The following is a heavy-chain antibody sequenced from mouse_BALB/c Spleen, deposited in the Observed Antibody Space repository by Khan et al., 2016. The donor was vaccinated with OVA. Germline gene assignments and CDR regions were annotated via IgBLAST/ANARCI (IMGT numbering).Heavy chain of an antibody. J-gene: IGHJ2*01. Sequence: VQLQQSGAELAKPGASVKMSCKASGYTFINYWILWVKQRPGQGLEWIGYINPSIGATENNQKFKDKATLTADKSSRTSYLQLSSLTSEDSAVYYCARRGLRWDFDYWGQGTTLTVSS. CDR3: ARRGLRWDFDY. CDR1: GYTFINYW. D-gene: IGHD1-1*02. CDR2: INPSIGAT. V-gene: IGHV1-7*01.